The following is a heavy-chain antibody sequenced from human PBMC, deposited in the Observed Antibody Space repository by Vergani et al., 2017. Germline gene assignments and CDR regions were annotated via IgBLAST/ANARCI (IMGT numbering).Heavy chain of an antibody. V-gene: IGHV4-38-2*01. Sequence: QVQLQESGPGLVKPSETLSLTCAVSGYSISSGYYWGWIRQPPGKGLEWIGSIYHSGSTYYNPSLKSRVTISVETSKNQYSLRLSSGTAADTAVYYCASLWGSPGDWYFDLWGRGTLVTVSS. CDR2: IYHSGST. CDR1: GYSISSGYY. CDR3: ASLWGSPGDWYFDL. D-gene: IGHD3-16*01. J-gene: IGHJ2*01.